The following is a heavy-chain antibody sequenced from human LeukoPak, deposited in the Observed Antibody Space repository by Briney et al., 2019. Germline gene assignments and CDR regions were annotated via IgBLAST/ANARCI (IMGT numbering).Heavy chain of an antibody. V-gene: IGHV3-7*01. Sequence: GGSLRLSCAASGFTFSSYWMSWVRQAPGKGLEWVANIKKDGSEKYYVDSVKGRFAISRDNAKNSLYLQMNSLRAEDTAVYYCASRYYSGWYYYYYYMDVWGKGTTVTVSS. J-gene: IGHJ6*03. D-gene: IGHD6-19*01. CDR2: IKKDGSEK. CDR1: GFTFSSYW. CDR3: ASRYYSGWYYYYYYMDV.